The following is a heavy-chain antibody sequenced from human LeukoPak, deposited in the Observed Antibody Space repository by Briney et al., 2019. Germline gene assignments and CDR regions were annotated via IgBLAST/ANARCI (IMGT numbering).Heavy chain of an antibody. CDR1: GFTFSSYS. V-gene: IGHV3-21*01. D-gene: IGHD2-15*01. CDR3: ARDSDVHCSGGSCTNFDY. Sequence: PGESLRLSCAASGFTFSSYSMNWVRQAPGKGLEWVSSISSSSSYIYYSDSVKGRFTISRDNAKKSLYLQMNSLRAEDTAIYYCARDSDVHCSGGSCTNFDYWGQGTPVTVSS. J-gene: IGHJ4*02. CDR2: ISSSSSYI.